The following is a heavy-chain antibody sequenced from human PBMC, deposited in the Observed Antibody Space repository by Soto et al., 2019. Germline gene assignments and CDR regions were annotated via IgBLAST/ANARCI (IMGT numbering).Heavy chain of an antibody. CDR3: ACRSGSYPRNWCDP. V-gene: IGHV4-30-2*01. J-gene: IGHJ5*02. CDR1: GGSISSGGYS. CDR2: IYHSGST. D-gene: IGHD1-26*01. Sequence: QLQLQESGSGLVKPSQTLSLTCAVSGGSISSGGYSWSWIRQPPGKGLEWIGYIYHSGSTYYNPSLKSRVTISVDRSKNQFSLKLSSVTAADTAVYYCACRSGSYPRNWCDPWGQGTLVTVSS.